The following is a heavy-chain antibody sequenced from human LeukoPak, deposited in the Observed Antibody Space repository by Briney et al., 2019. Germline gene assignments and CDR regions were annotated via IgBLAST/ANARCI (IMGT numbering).Heavy chain of an antibody. J-gene: IGHJ3*02. D-gene: IGHD3-22*01. Sequence: SETLSLTCTVSGGSISSGDYYWSRIRQPPGKGLEWVGYIYYSGSTYYNPSLKSRVTISVDTSKNQFSLKLSSVTAADTAVYYCARASHPYYYDSSGYYSGAFDIWGQGTMVTVSS. CDR3: ARASHPYYYDSSGYYSGAFDI. CDR2: IYYSGST. V-gene: IGHV4-30-4*01. CDR1: GGSISSGDYY.